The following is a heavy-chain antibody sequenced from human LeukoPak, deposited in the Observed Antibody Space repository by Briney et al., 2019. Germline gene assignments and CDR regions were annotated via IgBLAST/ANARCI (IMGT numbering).Heavy chain of an antibody. D-gene: IGHD2-2*02. Sequence: QPGGSLRLSCAASGFTFSSYWMHWVRQAPGKGLVWVSRINSDGSSTSYADSVKGRFTISRDNAKNTLYLQMNSLRAEDTAVYYCARSRGYCSSTSCYRPDYYYYYMDVWGKGTTVTVSS. V-gene: IGHV3-74*01. CDR2: INSDGSST. CDR1: GFTFSSYW. J-gene: IGHJ6*03. CDR3: ARSRGYCSSTSCYRPDYYYYYMDV.